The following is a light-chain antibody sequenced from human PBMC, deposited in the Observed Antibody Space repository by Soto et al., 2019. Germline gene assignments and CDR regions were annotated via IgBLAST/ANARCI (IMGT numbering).Light chain of an antibody. CDR3: LQLDSYPRT. CDR2: DAS. J-gene: IGKJ1*01. CDR1: QRISYK. V-gene: IGKV1-5*01. Sequence: DIQMTQYPYTLSASVGARDTITCRASQRISYKLAWYQQKPGKAPKLLIYDASILQSGVPSRFSGSGSGTEFTLSVSSLQPEDFAMYYCLQLDSYPRTFGQGTKVDIK.